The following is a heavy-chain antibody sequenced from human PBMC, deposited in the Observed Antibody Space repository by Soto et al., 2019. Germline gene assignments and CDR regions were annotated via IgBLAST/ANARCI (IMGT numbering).Heavy chain of an antibody. CDR2: IHSGDNI. V-gene: IGHV3-66*01. CDR3: ARAQQGWFDP. CDR1: GITVETTY. J-gene: IGHJ5*02. Sequence: EVQLVESGGNLVQPGGSLRLSCAASGITVETTYMIWVRQAPGKGLEWVAIIHSGDNIYYGDSVEGRFALSRDTSKNTVNLQMTNLRVEDTAVYYCARAQQGWFDPWGQGTLVTVSS.